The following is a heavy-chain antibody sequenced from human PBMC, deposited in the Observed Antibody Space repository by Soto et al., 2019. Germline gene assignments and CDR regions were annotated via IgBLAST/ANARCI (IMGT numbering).Heavy chain of an antibody. CDR3: TRQPVMRTGGCYYQYMDV. Sequence: SETLSLTCTVSGGSISRYYWSWIRQPPGKGLEWIGYIYYSGTTHYNPSLQSRVTLSVDTSRNQVSLKLSPVTAADTAVYYCTRQPVMRTGGCYYQYMDVWGKGTTVTGLL. CDR2: IYYSGTT. J-gene: IGHJ6*03. CDR1: GGSISRYY. D-gene: IGHD2-21*01. V-gene: IGHV4-59*08.